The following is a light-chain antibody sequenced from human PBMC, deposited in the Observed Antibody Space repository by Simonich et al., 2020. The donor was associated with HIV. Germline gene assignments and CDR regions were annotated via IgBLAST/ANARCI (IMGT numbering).Light chain of an antibody. V-gene: IGKV6-21*01. CDR1: QSIGSS. CDR3: HQSSSLPYT. CDR2: YAS. J-gene: IGKJ2*01. Sequence: TQSPSTLSASVGDRVTITCQASQSIGSSLHWYQQKPDQSPKLLIKYASQSFSGVPSRFSGSGSGTDFTLTINSLEAEDAATYYCHQSSSLPYTFGQGTKLEIK.